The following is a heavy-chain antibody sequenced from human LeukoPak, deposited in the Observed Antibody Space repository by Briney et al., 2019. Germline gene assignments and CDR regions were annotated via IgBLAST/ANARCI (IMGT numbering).Heavy chain of an antibody. V-gene: IGHV4-59*01. CDR3: ARGRTFDN. CDR1: GGSISSYY. Sequence: SETLSLTCTVSGGSISSYYWSWIRQRPGKGLEWIGNIYDRGSTKCNPSLKSRVTISVDTSKNQFSLRLSSVTAADTAVYYCARGRTFDNWGQGTLVSVSS. CDR2: IYDRGST. J-gene: IGHJ4*02.